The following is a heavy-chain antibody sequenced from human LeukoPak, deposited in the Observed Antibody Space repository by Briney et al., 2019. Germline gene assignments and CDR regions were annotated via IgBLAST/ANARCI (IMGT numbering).Heavy chain of an antibody. V-gene: IGHV1-46*01. Sequence: ASVKVSCKASGYTFTSYYMHWVRQAPGQGLGWMGIINPSGGSTSYAQKFQGRVTMTRDMSTSTVYMELSSLRSEDTAVYYCARTYLGYSSSWSHFDYWGQGTLVTVSS. J-gene: IGHJ4*02. D-gene: IGHD6-13*01. CDR1: GYTFTSYY. CDR3: ARTYLGYSSSWSHFDY. CDR2: INPSGGST.